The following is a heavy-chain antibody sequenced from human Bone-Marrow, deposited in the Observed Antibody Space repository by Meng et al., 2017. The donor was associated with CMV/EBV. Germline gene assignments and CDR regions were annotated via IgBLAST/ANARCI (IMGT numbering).Heavy chain of an antibody. D-gene: IGHD3-3*01. CDR3: AKEAWRGTFDI. Sequence: SLKISCVASGFTFDDYAMHWVRQAPGKGLEWVSGINWNSGNLGYADSVEGRFTISRDNAKNSLYLQMNSLRTEDTALYYCAKEAWRGTFDIWGQGTMVTVS. J-gene: IGHJ3*02. CDR1: GFTFDDYA. V-gene: IGHV3-9*01. CDR2: INWNSGNL.